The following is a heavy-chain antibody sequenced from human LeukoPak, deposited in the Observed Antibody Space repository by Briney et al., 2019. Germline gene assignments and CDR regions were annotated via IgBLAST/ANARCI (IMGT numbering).Heavy chain of an antibody. V-gene: IGHV2-5*02. D-gene: IGHD3-22*01. CDR3: ARLYYYDSTGNYRPFDY. CDR2: IYWDDDK. Sequence: SGPTLVNPTQTLTLTCTFSGFSLRTRGVGVGWIRQPPGKALEWLALIYWDDDKRYIPSLKSRLTITKDTSKTQVVLEMTNVDPVDTATYYCARLYYYDSTGNYRPFDYWGQGALVTVSS. CDR1: GFSLRTRGVG. J-gene: IGHJ4*02.